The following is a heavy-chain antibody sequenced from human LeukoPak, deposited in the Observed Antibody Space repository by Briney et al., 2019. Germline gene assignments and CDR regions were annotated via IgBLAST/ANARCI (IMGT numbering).Heavy chain of an antibody. J-gene: IGHJ4*02. D-gene: IGHD2-21*02. Sequence: SGGSLRLSCAASGFTFSSYAMSWVRQAPGRGLEWVSAISGSGGSTYYADSVKGRFTISRDNSKNTLYLQMNSLRAEDTAVYYCAKVGVVVTAMSDYWGQGTLVTVSS. V-gene: IGHV3-23*01. CDR3: AKVGVVVTAMSDY. CDR1: GFTFSSYA. CDR2: ISGSGGST.